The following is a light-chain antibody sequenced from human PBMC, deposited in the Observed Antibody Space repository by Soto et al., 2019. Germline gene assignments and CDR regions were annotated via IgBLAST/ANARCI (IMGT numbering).Light chain of an antibody. J-gene: IGKJ5*01. CDR3: HSRA. V-gene: IGKV1-5*01. Sequence: DXQLTQTPSTFSASVGDDVTITCRASQTISRWLAWYQQKPGRAPKLLIYDASTLESGVPSRFSGSGSETEFTLTISRLQPDDFATYFCHSRAFGQGTRLEIK. CDR2: DAS. CDR1: QTISRW.